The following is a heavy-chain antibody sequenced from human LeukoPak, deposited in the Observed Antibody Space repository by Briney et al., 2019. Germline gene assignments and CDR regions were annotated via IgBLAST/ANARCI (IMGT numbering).Heavy chain of an antibody. J-gene: IGHJ4*02. CDR3: ARLSTLKYCFDY. CDR2: IYYSGST. CDR1: GGSISRYY. V-gene: IGHV4-59*08. Sequence: SETQSLTCTVSGGSISRYYWSWLRQPPGEGLEWIGYIYYSGSTNYNPSLKSRVTISIDTSKNQFSLNLSSVTAADTAVYYCARLSTLKYCFDYWGQGTLVTVSS.